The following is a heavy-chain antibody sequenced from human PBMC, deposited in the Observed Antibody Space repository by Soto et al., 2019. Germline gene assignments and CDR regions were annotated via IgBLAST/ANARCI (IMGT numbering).Heavy chain of an antibody. J-gene: IGHJ4*02. D-gene: IGHD3-3*01. CDR1: GFSLTTSGVG. V-gene: IGHV2-5*02. Sequence: QITLNESGPTVVKPAETLTLTCTFSGFSLTTSGVGVGWIRQSPGKAPEWLALIYWDDDKRYSASLKNRLTITKDTSKSQVVLTMASVDPADTATYYCAHRILRTVFGLVTTTAIYFDFWGQGTPVVVSS. CDR3: AHRILRTVFGLVTTTAIYFDF. CDR2: IYWDDDK.